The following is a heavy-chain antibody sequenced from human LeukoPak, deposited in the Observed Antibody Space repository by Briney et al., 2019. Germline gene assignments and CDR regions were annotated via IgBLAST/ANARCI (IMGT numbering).Heavy chain of an antibody. V-gene: IGHV1-18*01. CDR3: ARDYRVAGTPFDY. CDR1: GGTFSSYA. CDR2: ISAYNGNT. Sequence: ASVKVSCKASGGTFSSYAISCVRQAPGQGLEWMGWISAYNGNTNYAQKLQGRVTMTTDTSTSTAYMELRSLRSDDTAVYYCARDYRVAGTPFDYWGQGTLVTVSS. D-gene: IGHD6-19*01. J-gene: IGHJ4*02.